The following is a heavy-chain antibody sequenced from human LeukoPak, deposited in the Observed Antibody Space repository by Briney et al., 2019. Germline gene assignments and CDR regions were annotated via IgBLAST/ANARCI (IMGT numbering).Heavy chain of an antibody. CDR1: GFTFSSYW. D-gene: IGHD6-6*01. J-gene: IGHJ5*02. CDR2: IKQDGSEK. Sequence: GALILSFAASGFTFSSYWMSWVRQAPGKGLEWVANIKQDGSEKDYVDSVKGRFTISRDNAKNSLYLQMNSLRAEDTAVYYCAGYSRSSGWFDPWGQGTLVTVSS. V-gene: IGHV3-7*01. CDR3: AGYSRSSGWFDP.